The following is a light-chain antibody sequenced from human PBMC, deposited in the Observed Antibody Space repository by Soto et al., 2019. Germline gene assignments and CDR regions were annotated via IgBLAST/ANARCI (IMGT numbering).Light chain of an antibody. CDR1: SSDVGGYNS. Sequence: QSALTQPASVSGSPGQSITISCTGTSSDVGGYNSVSWYQQHPGKAPKLMIYEVSNRPSGVSNRFSGSKSGNTASLTISGRQAEDEADYYCSSYTSRGTLDVFGTGTKLTVL. CDR2: EVS. CDR3: SSYTSRGTLDV. J-gene: IGLJ1*01. V-gene: IGLV2-14*01.